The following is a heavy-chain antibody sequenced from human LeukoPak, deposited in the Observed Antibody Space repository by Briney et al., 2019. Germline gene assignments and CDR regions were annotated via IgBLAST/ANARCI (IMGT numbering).Heavy chain of an antibody. CDR3: ARDLIRGSSAN. J-gene: IGHJ4*02. D-gene: IGHD6-6*01. Sequence: GGSLRLSCEVSGFTFSSYHMNWVRQAPGKGLEWVSSIGSSGSYIYYADSLTGRFTISRDNAKNSLYLQMNSLRAEDTAVYYCARDLIRGSSANWGQGTLVTVSS. V-gene: IGHV3-21*01. CDR1: GFTFSSYH. CDR2: IGSSGSYI.